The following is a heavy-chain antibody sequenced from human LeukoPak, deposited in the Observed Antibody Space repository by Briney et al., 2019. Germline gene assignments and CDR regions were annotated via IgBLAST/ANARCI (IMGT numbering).Heavy chain of an antibody. CDR1: GFTFSGSA. V-gene: IGHV3-73*01. D-gene: IGHD3-10*01. CDR3: TGNYYGSGSYADFDY. Sequence: GGSLRLSCAASGFTFSGSALHWVRQASGKGLEWVGRIRSTANGYATAYAASVKGRFTISRGDSKNTAYLQMDSLKTEDTAVYYCTGNYYGSGSYADFDYWGQGTLVTVSS. J-gene: IGHJ4*02. CDR2: IRSTANGYAT.